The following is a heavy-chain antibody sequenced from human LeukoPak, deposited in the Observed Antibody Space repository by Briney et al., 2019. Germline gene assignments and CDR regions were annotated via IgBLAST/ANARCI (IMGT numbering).Heavy chain of an antibody. D-gene: IGHD6-19*01. CDR1: GGCINSNY. Sequence: SETLSLTCTVSGGCINSNYWRWIPQPAGKGLELIGRIYTSGSTNYNPSLKSRVTMSVDTSKNQFSLKLRSVTAADTAVYYCARDGGRCGYSSGWCLFDYWGQGTLVTVSS. CDR2: IYTSGST. J-gene: IGHJ4*02. CDR3: ARDGGRCGYSSGWCLFDY. V-gene: IGHV4-4*07.